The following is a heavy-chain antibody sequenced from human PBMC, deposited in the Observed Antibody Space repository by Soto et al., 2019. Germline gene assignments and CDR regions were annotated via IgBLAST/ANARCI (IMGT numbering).Heavy chain of an antibody. V-gene: IGHV4-30-2*01. J-gene: IGHJ6*02. CDR2: IYHSGST. Sequence: SETLSLTCAVSGGSISSGGYSWSWIRQPPGKGLEWIGYIYHSGSTYYNPSLKSRVTISVDRSKNQFSLKLSSVTAADTAVYYCARVRGSADYGMDVWGQGTTVTVYS. CDR1: GGSISSGGYS. CDR3: ARVRGSADYGMDV.